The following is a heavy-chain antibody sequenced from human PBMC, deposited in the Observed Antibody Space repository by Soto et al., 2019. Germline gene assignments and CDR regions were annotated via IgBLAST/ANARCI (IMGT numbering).Heavy chain of an antibody. Sequence: PGGSLRLSCSASGFTFSSYAMHWVRQAPGKGLEYVSAISSNGGSTYYADSVKGRFTISRDNSKNTLYLQMSSLRAEDTAVYYCVTPDDVDIVATTDLNDLYFQHWGQGTLVTVSS. D-gene: IGHD5-12*01. CDR1: GFTFSSYA. J-gene: IGHJ1*01. V-gene: IGHV3-64D*06. CDR2: ISSNGGST. CDR3: VTPDDVDIVATTDLNDLYFQH.